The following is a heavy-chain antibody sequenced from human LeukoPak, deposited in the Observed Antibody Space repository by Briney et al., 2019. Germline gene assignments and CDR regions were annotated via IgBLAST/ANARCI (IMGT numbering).Heavy chain of an antibody. D-gene: IGHD1-26*01. CDR3: ARALGATGALYYYYGMDV. V-gene: IGHV1-2*02. CDR2: INPNSGGT. CDR1: GYTFTGYY. Sequence: ASVKVSCKASGYTFTGYYMHWVRQAPGQGLEWMGWINPNSGGTNYAQKFQGRVTMTRDTSISTAYMELSRLRSDDTAVDYCARALGATGALYYYYGMDVWGQGTTVTVSS. J-gene: IGHJ6*02.